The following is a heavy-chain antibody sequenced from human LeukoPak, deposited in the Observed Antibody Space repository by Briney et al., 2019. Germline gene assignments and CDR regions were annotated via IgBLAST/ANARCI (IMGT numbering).Heavy chain of an antibody. CDR2: INHSGST. CDR1: GGSFSGYY. D-gene: IGHD4-17*01. V-gene: IGHV4-34*01. CDR3: ALSYGDYDGSAFDI. J-gene: IGHJ3*02. Sequence: SETLSLTCAVYGGSFSGYYWSWIRQPPGKGLEWIGEINHSGSTNYNPSLKSRVTISVDTSKNQFSLKLSSVTAADTAVYYCALSYGDYDGSAFDIWGQGTMVTVSS.